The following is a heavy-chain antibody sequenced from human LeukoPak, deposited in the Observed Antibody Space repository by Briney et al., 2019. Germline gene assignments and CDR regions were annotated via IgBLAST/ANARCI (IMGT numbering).Heavy chain of an antibody. CDR1: GFTFSNYG. CDR2: IRYDGTNK. D-gene: IGHD3-22*01. CDR3: ARGSSGYAFDYGMDV. Sequence: GGSLRLSCAASGFTFSNYGMHWVRQAPGKGLEWVAFIRYDGTNKYSADSVKGRFTISRDNSKNTLYLQMNSLRAEDTALYHCARGSSGYAFDYGMDVWGQGTTVTVSS. V-gene: IGHV3-30*02. J-gene: IGHJ6*02.